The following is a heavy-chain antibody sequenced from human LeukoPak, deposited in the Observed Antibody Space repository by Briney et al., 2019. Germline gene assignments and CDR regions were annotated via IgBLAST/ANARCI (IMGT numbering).Heavy chain of an antibody. CDR1: GFTFTNAW. Sequence: GGSLRLSCAASGFTFTNAWMSWVRQAPGKGLEWVGRIKSKTDGGTTAYAAPVKGRFTISRDDSKNTLYLQMDSLKTEDTAVYYCTTYGSGGYWFDPWGQGTLVTVSS. D-gene: IGHD3-10*01. J-gene: IGHJ5*02. CDR3: TTYGSGGYWFDP. CDR2: IKSKTDGGTT. V-gene: IGHV3-15*01.